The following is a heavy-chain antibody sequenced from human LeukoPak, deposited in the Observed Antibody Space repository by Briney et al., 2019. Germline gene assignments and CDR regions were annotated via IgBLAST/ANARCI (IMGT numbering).Heavy chain of an antibody. D-gene: IGHD3-10*01. V-gene: IGHV3-74*01. CDR1: GFTFSSYW. J-gene: IGHJ4*02. CDR3: TRGGVDY. Sequence: GGSLRLSCAASGFTFSSYWMHWVRQAPGKGLVWVSRINGDGSTTTYADSVKGRFTISRDNAKNTVYLQMNSLRAKDTAVYYCTRGGVDYWGQGTLVTVSS. CDR2: INGDGSTT.